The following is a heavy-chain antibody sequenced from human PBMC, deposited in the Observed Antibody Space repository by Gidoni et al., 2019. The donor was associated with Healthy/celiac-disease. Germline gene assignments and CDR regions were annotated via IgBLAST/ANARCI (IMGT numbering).Heavy chain of an antibody. V-gene: IGHV3-9*01. CDR3: ARGDIVVVPAATPGYYYGMDV. D-gene: IGHD2-2*01. CDR1: GFTFDDYA. CDR2: ISWNSGGI. J-gene: IGHJ6*02. Sequence: EVQLVESGGGLVQPGRSLRPSCATSGFTFDDYAIHWVRQAPVKGLGWVAGISWNSGGIGYADSVKDRFAISKDNAKNSLYMQMNSLRAEDTALCYCARGDIVVVPAATPGYYYGMDVWGQGTTVTVSS.